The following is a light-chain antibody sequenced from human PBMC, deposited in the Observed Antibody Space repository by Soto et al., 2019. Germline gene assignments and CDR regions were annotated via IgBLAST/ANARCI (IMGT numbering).Light chain of an antibody. Sequence: MTQSPSTLSASVGDRVTITCRASQMISSWLAWYQQKPGKAPKLRIYKTSNLESGVPSRFSGSGSGTEFTLTISSLQPDDFATYYCQHYGSYSYTFGPGTKVDIK. CDR3: QHYGSYSYT. J-gene: IGKJ3*01. CDR1: QMISSW. V-gene: IGKV1-5*03. CDR2: KTS.